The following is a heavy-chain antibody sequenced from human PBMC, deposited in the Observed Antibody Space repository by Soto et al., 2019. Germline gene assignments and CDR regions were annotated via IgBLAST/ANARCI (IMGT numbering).Heavy chain of an antibody. CDR2: IGGTGQYT. D-gene: IGHD2-2*01. V-gene: IGHV3-23*01. J-gene: IGHJ6*02. CDR1: GFTFSSHS. CDR3: AKGGTSHIYGIDV. Sequence: PGGSLRLSCVVSGFTFSSHSMSWVRQAPGKGLEWVSIIGGTGQYTYYADSVRGRFTFSRDNSENTVYLEMNSLRAEDTAIYFCAKGGTSHIYGIDVWGPGTTVNVSS.